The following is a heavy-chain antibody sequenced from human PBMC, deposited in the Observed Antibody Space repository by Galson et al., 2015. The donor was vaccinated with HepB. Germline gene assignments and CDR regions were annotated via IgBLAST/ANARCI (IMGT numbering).Heavy chain of an antibody. J-gene: IGHJ3*02. Sequence: SLRLSCAASGFTFSDYYMSWIRQAPGKGLEWVSYISGSGSYTNYGDSVKGRFTISRDNAKSSLFLRMNRLRAEETAVYYCARDRGSCYYALHDAFDIWGQGTMVTVSS. V-gene: IGHV3-11*06. CDR2: ISGSGSYT. CDR3: ARDRGSCYYALHDAFDI. CDR1: GFTFSDYY. D-gene: IGHD3-10*01.